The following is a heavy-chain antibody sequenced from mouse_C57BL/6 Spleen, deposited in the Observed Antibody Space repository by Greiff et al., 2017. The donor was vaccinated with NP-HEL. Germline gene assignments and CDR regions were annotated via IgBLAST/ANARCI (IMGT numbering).Heavy chain of an antibody. CDR1: GYTFTDYE. V-gene: IGHV1-15*01. J-gene: IGHJ3*01. Sequence: VQLQQSGAELVRPGASVMLSCKASGYTFTDYEMHWVKQTPVHGLEWIGAIDPETGGTAYNQKFKGKAILTADKSSSTAYMELRSLTSEDSAVYYCTRGAYYGSSYWVFAYWGQGTLVTVSA. D-gene: IGHD1-1*01. CDR2: IDPETGGT. CDR3: TRGAYYGSSYWVFAY.